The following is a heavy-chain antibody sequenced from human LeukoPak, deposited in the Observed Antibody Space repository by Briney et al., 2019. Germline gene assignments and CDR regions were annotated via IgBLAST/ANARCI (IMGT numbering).Heavy chain of an antibody. CDR1: GYTFSNYY. Sequence: WASVKVSCKASGYTFSNYYIHWVRQAPGQGLEWMGIINPTGGGTTDAQKFPGRLTMTSDMSTSTAYMELSSLRSEDMAVYYCARGEYSGYGADYWGQGTLVTVSS. J-gene: IGHJ4*02. CDR3: ARGEYSGYGADY. V-gene: IGHV1-46*01. D-gene: IGHD5-12*01. CDR2: INPTGGGT.